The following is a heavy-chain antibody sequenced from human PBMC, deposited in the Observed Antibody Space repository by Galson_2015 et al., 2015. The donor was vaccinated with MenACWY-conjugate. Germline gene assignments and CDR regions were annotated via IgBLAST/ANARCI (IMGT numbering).Heavy chain of an antibody. Sequence: LRLSCAASGFTFNTYAIHWVRQAPGKGLEWVAVISYDGGSKYYADSVRGRLTISRDNSKNTLYLQMNSLRTEDTAMYYCAKSMTILDYWGQGTLVTVSS. CDR1: GFTFNTYA. V-gene: IGHV3-30-3*02. D-gene: IGHD4/OR15-4a*01. CDR2: ISYDGGSK. J-gene: IGHJ4*02. CDR3: AKSMTILDY.